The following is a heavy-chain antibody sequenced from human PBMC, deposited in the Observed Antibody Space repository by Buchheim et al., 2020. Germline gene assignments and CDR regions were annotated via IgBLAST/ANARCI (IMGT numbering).Heavy chain of an antibody. J-gene: IGHJ4*02. CDR3: ARTVSFYFDS. V-gene: IGHV3-11*05. Sequence: QVHLVESGGDLVKPGGSLRLSCKVSGFPFSDYYMSWIRQAPGKGLEWIAHISGTTSHTTYADSVKGRFTISRDNTHNLLFLQLNSLGADDTAIDYCARTVSFYFDSWGQGT. CDR2: ISGTTSHT. CDR1: GFPFSDYY. D-gene: IGHD4-11*01.